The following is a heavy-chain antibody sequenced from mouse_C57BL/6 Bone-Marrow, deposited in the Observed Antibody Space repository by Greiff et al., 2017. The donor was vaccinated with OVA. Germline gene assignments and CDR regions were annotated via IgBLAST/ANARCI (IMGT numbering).Heavy chain of an antibody. CDR1: GYAFSSYW. CDR3: ARSYGSSYCYFDY. Sequence: VQLQESGAELVKPGASVKISCKASGYAFSSYWMNWVKQRPGKGLEWIGQIYPGDGDTNYNGKFKGKATLTADKSSSTAYMQLSSLTSEDSAVYFCARSYGSSYCYFDYWGQGTTLTVSS. CDR2: IYPGDGDT. V-gene: IGHV1-80*01. J-gene: IGHJ2*01. D-gene: IGHD1-1*01.